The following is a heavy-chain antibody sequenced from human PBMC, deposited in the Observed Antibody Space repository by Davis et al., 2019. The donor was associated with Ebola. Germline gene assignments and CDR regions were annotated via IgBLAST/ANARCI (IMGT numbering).Heavy chain of an antibody. D-gene: IGHD2-21*01. Sequence: SETLSLTCTVSGGSMSSSSSYHWGWIRQPPGKGLEWIGSGTTYYNPSLKSRVTISVDTSKNQFSLKLSSVTTADTAVYYCVRGRDIWGQGTLVTVSS. CDR1: GGSMSSSSSYH. CDR2: GTT. V-gene: IGHV4-39*01. J-gene: IGHJ4*02. CDR3: VRGRDI.